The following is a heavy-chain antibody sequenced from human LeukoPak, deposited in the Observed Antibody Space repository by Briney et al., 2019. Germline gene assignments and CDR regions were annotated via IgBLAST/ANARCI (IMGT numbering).Heavy chain of an antibody. CDR3: ARGDGYNFFDS. V-gene: IGHV3-66*01. D-gene: IGHD5-24*01. J-gene: IGHJ4*02. CDR1: GLTFNNYW. Sequence: GGSLRLSCAASGLTFNNYWMHWVRQAPGKGLEWVSVFYINGNTYYADSVRGRFTISRDNSKNTVYLQMDSLRAEDTALYFCARGDGYNFFDSWGQGTLVTVSS. CDR2: FYINGNT.